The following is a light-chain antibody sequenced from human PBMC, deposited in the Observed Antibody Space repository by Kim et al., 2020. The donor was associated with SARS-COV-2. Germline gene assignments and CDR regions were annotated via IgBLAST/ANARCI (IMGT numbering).Light chain of an antibody. CDR3: MQGTETPQT. V-gene: IGKV2-24*01. Sequence: DIVMTQSPLSSPVTLGQPASISCRSSQSLRHSDGNTYLTWLQQRPGQPPRVLLYEISNRFSGVPDRFTGSGTGTDFTLKISRVEAEDVGVYFCMQGTETPQTFGQGTKLEI. J-gene: IGKJ2*01. CDR2: EIS. CDR1: QSLRHSDGNTY.